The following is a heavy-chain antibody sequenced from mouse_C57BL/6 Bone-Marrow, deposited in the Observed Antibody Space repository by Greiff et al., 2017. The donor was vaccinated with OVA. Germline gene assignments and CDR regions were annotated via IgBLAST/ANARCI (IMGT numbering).Heavy chain of an antibody. CDR3: ARHYYGSSLFAY. Sequence: QVQLQQSGAELARPGASVKLSCKASGYTFTSYGISWVKQRTGQGLEWIGEIYPRSGNTYYNEKFKGKATLTADKSSSTAYMELRSLTSEDSAVDFCARHYYGSSLFAYWGQGTLVTVSA. CDR1: GYTFTSYG. J-gene: IGHJ3*01. CDR2: IYPRSGNT. D-gene: IGHD1-1*01. V-gene: IGHV1-81*01.